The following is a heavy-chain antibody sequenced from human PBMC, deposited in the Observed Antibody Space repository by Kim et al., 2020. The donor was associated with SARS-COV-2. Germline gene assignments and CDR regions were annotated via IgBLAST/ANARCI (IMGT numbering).Heavy chain of an antibody. CDR2: INHSGST. CDR3: ASGDYGGNSAFDY. CDR1: GGSFSGYY. Sequence: SETLSLTCAVYGGSFSGYYWSWIRQPPGKGLEWIGEINHSGSTNYNPSLKSRVTISVDTSKNQFSLKLSSVTAADTAVYYCASGDYGGNSAFDYWGQGTLVTVSS. V-gene: IGHV4-34*01. J-gene: IGHJ4*02. D-gene: IGHD4-17*01.